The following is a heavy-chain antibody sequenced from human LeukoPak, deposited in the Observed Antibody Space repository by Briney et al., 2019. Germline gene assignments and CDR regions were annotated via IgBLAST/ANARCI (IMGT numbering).Heavy chain of an antibody. CDR3: ARGNGSGRLRNYYYYYMDV. CDR1: GFIVSSNC. CDR2: TYSGGST. V-gene: IGHV3-53*01. J-gene: IGHJ6*03. D-gene: IGHD6-19*01. Sequence: PGGSLRLSCAASGFIVSSNCMSWVRQAPGKGLEWVSVTYSGGSTYYADSVKGRFTISRDNSKNTLYLQMNSLRAEDTAVYYCARGNGSGRLRNYYYYYMDVWGTGTTVTVSS.